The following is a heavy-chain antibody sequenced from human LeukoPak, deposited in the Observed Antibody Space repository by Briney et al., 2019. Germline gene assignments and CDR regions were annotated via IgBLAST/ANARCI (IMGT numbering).Heavy chain of an antibody. CDR2: ISAYNGNT. CDR1: GYTFTSYG. V-gene: IGHV1-18*01. CDR3: ARDHCSSESCYFPWFDP. J-gene: IGHJ5*02. Sequence: GASVKVSCKASGYTFTSYGISWVRQAPGQGLEWMGWISAYNGNTNYAQKLQGRVTMTTDTSTSTAYMELRSLRSDDTAVYYCARDHCSSESCYFPWFDPWGQGTLVTVS. D-gene: IGHD2-2*01.